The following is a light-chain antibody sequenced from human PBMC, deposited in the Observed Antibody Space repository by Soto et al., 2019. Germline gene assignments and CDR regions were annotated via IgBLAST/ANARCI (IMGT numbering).Light chain of an antibody. CDR3: QQYGKSPIT. CDR2: GAS. J-gene: IGKJ5*01. CDR1: QFVSSRS. Sequence: EIVFSQSPCTLSLPPDESATLHCRASQFVSSRSLAWYQQKLGQAPRLLIYGASNRATGIPGRFSASGSGTDFTLTITPLEPEDFAVYFCQQYGKSPITFGQGTLLEIK. V-gene: IGKV3-20*01.